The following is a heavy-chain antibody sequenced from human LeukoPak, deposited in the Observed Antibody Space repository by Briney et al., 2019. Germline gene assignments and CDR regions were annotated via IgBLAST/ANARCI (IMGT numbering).Heavy chain of an antibody. CDR2: ISSTGTYI. J-gene: IGHJ4*02. V-gene: IGHV3-21*01. CDR3: ARDLDYSTGFDY. Sequence: GGYLRLSCATSGFTFSSSTFGSYTMNWVRQAPGKGLEWVSSISSTGTYIYYTDSVKGRFTISRDIANSLLYLQMNSLRADDTAVYYCARDLDYSTGFDYWGQGTLVTGSS. CDR1: GFTFSSSTFGSYT. D-gene: IGHD4-11*01.